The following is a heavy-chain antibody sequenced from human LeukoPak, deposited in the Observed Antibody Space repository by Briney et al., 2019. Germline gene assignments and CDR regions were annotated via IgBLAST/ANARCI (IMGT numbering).Heavy chain of an antibody. D-gene: IGHD3-3*01. CDR2: ISGSGGST. CDR1: GFTFSSYA. J-gene: IGHJ4*02. CDR3: AKSRSITIFGVVIRTGVDY. Sequence: PGGSLRLSCAASGFTFSSYAMSWVRQAPGKGLEWASVISGSGGSTYYTDSVKGRFTISRDNSKNTLYMQMNSLRAEDTAVYYCAKSRSITIFGVVIRTGVDYWGQGTLVTVSS. V-gene: IGHV3-23*01.